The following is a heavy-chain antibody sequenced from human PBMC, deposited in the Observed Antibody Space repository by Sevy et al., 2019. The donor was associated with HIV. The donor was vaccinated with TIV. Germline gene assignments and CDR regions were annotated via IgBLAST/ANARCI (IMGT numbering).Heavy chain of an antibody. D-gene: IGHD3-16*01. Sequence: GGSLRLSCTASGFSFSNYVMAWVRQAPGKGLEWVSSVSPTSLSTYYAESVKGRFAISRDNSKNTLYLQMNSLRAEDTAIYYCAKLHSRMIPGNGALDYWGRGTLVTVSS. CDR3: AKLHSRMIPGNGALDY. CDR1: GFSFSNYV. J-gene: IGHJ4*01. CDR2: VSPTSLST. V-gene: IGHV3-23*01.